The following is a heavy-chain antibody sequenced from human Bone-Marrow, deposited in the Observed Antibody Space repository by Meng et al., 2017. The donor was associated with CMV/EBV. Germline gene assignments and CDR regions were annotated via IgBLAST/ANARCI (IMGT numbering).Heavy chain of an antibody. Sequence: SETLSLTCTVSGDSISSFYWHWIRQSPGKGLEWIGYISYSGTTNYYPSLKSRVTISRDTSKNQFSLKLTSVTPADTAVYYCAREYSSFAYWGQGTLVTVAS. J-gene: IGHJ4*02. CDR3: AREYSSFAY. V-gene: IGHV4-59*01. D-gene: IGHD5-18*01. CDR2: ISYSGTT. CDR1: GDSISSFY.